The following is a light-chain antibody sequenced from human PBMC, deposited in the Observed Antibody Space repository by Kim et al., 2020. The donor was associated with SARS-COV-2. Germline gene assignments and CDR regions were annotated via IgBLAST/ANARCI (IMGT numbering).Light chain of an antibody. CDR2: QDN. CDR1: KLGDKF. CDR3: QAWDTSTGV. Sequence: SYELTQPPSVSVSPGQTASITCSGDKLGDKFVCWYQQKPGQSPVLVIYQDNTPPSGIPERFSGSNSGNTVTLTISGPQAMDEADYYCQAWDTSTGVFGGGTQLTVL. J-gene: IGLJ2*01. V-gene: IGLV3-1*01.